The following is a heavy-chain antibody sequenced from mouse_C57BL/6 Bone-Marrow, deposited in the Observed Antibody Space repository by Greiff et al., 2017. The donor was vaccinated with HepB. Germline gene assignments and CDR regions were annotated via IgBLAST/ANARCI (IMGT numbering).Heavy chain of an antibody. CDR3: ARHYPGAWFAY. CDR2: IHPNSGST. CDR1: GYTFTSYW. D-gene: IGHD1-1*02. Sequence: QVQLQQPGAELVKPGASVKLSCKASGYTFTSYWMHWVKQRPGQGLEWIGMIHPNSGSTNYNEKFKSKATLTVDKSSSTAYMQLSSLTSEASAVYYCARHYPGAWFAYWGQGTMVTVSA. V-gene: IGHV1-64*01. J-gene: IGHJ3*01.